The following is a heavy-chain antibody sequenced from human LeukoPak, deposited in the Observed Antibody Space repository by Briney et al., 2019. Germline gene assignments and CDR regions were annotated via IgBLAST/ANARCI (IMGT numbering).Heavy chain of an antibody. V-gene: IGHV4-61*02. CDR1: GGSISSGSYY. D-gene: IGHD2-2*01. CDR2: IYTSGST. J-gene: IGHJ4*02. Sequence: KSSETLSLTCTVSGGSISSGSYYWSWIRQPAGKGLEWIGRIYTSGSTNYNPSLKSRVTISVDTSKNQFSLKLSSVTAADTAVYYCARGRVVVPAATHYFDYWGQGTLVTVSS. CDR3: ARGRVVVPAATHYFDY.